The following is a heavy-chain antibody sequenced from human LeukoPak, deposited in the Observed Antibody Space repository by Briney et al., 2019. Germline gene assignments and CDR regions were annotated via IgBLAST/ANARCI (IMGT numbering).Heavy chain of an antibody. V-gene: IGHV3-23*01. CDR2: TSGGGVTT. J-gene: IGHJ4*02. CDR1: GFTFSSYD. CDR3: AKGSHSSGYSSFDY. D-gene: IGHD6-19*01. Sequence: GGSLRLSCAASGFTFSSYDMSWVRQAPGKGLEWVSGTSGGGVTTYYADSVKGRFTNSRDNSKNALYLQMNSLRAEDTAVYYCAKGSHSSGYSSFDYWGQGTLVTVSS.